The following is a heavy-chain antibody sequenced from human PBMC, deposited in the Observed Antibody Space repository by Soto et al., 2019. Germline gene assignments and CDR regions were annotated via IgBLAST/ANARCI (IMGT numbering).Heavy chain of an antibody. J-gene: IGHJ3*02. CDR3: AKDIWGYSSGFHDAFDI. CDR1: GFTFDDYA. Sequence: PGGSLRLSCAASGFTFDDYAMHWVRQAPGKGLEWVSGISWKSGSIGYADSVKGRFTISRDNAKNSLHLQMNSLRAEDTALYYCAKDIWGYSSGFHDAFDIWGQGTMVTVSS. V-gene: IGHV3-9*01. D-gene: IGHD6-19*01. CDR2: ISWKSGSI.